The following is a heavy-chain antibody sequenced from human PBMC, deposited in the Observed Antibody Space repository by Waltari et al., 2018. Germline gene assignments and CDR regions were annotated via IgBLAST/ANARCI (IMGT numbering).Heavy chain of an antibody. D-gene: IGHD2-2*01. J-gene: IGHJ4*02. CDR1: GFFVSTKY. V-gene: IGHV3-53*01. CDR2: IFSGGDT. Sequence: EVQLVDSGGGLIQPGGSLRLSWAASGFFVSTKYMSWVRQAPGKGLEWVSIIFSGGDTYYADSVKGQFTISRDNSKNTVYLQMNNLRAEDTAVYYCAASPGSSRAPFDDWGQGTLVTVSS. CDR3: AASPGSSRAPFDD.